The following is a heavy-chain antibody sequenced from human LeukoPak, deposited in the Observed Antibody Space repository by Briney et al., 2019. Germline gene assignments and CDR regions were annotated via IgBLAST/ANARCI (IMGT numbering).Heavy chain of an antibody. Sequence: AGGSLRPSCVASGFSSSNYWMYWGRQAPGKGLVWVSRINSDGSYTDYADSAKGRFTISRDNAKDTLYLQMNSLRADDTAVYYCARADNWQSGGAWGQGTLVTVSS. V-gene: IGHV3-74*01. CDR2: INSDGSYT. J-gene: IGHJ5*02. CDR3: ARADNWQSGGA. CDR1: GFSSSNYW. D-gene: IGHD1-1*01.